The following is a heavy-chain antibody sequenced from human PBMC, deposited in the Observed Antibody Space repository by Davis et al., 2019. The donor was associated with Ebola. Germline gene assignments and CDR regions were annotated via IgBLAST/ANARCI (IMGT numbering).Heavy chain of an antibody. Sequence: SETLSLTCAVYGGSFSGYYWNWIRQPPGKGLEWIGEINHSGSTNYNPSLKSRVTISVDTSKNQFSLNLSSVTAADTAVYYCARGQLWLGDWFDPWGQGTLVTVSS. CDR1: GGSFSGYY. D-gene: IGHD5-18*01. V-gene: IGHV4-34*01. CDR3: ARGQLWLGDWFDP. J-gene: IGHJ5*02. CDR2: INHSGST.